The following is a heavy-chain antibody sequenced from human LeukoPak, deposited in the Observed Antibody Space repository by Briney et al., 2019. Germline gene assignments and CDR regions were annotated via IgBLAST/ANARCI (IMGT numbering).Heavy chain of an antibody. J-gene: IGHJ4*02. CDR1: GFTFSSYW. CDR2: ISSSSSYI. CDR3: ARVATSGGYFDY. V-gene: IGHV3-21*01. Sequence: GGSLRLSCAASGFTFSSYWMSWVRQAPGKGLEWVSSISSSSSYIYYADSVKGRFTISRDNAKNSLYLQMNSLRAEDTAVYYCARVATSGGYFDYWGQGTLVTVSS. D-gene: IGHD1-26*01.